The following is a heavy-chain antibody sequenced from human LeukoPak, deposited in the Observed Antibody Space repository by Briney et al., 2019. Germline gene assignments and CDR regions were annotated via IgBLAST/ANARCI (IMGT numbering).Heavy chain of an antibody. J-gene: IGHJ4*02. CDR3: ARGLEMATTDFDY. D-gene: IGHD5-24*01. Sequence: SETLSLTCTVSGGSISSYYWSWIRQPPGKGLEWIGYIYYSGSTNYNPSLKSRVTISVDTSKNQFSLTLSSVTAADTAVYYCARGLEMATTDFDYWGQGTLVTVSS. CDR2: IYYSGST. CDR1: GGSISSYY. V-gene: IGHV4-59*01.